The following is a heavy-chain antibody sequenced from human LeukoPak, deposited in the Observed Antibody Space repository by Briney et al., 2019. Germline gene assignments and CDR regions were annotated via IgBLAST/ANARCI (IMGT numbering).Heavy chain of an antibody. CDR1: GFTFSSYE. J-gene: IGHJ6*02. Sequence: GGSLRLSCAASGFTFSSYEMNWVRQAPGKGLEWVSYISSSGSVTYYADSVKGRFTISRDNSKNTLYLQMNSLRAEDTAVYYCARDVDGSGSYPQKYYYGMDVWGQGTTVTVSS. CDR2: ISSSGSVT. CDR3: ARDVDGSGSYPQKYYYGMDV. V-gene: IGHV3-48*03. D-gene: IGHD3-10*01.